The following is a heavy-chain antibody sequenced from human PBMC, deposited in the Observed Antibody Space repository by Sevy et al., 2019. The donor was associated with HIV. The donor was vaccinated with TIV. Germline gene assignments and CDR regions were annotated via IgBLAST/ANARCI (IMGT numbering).Heavy chain of an antibody. V-gene: IGHV3-33*06. Sequence: GGSLRLSCAASGFTFSSYGMHWVRQAPGKGLEWVAVIWYDGINKYYADSVKGRFTISRDNSKNTLYLQMNSLRAEDTAVYYCAKVIMVRGVISALDIWGQGTMVTVSS. CDR2: IWYDGINK. D-gene: IGHD3-10*01. CDR1: GFTFSSYG. CDR3: AKVIMVRGVISALDI. J-gene: IGHJ3*02.